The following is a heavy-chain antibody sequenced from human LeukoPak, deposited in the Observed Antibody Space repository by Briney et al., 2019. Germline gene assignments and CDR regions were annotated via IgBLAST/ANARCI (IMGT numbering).Heavy chain of an antibody. J-gene: IGHJ5*02. D-gene: IGHD1-1*01. CDR3: AREPGVQAASSAWFDP. V-gene: IGHV3-33*01. Sequence: PGGSLRLSCAASGFTFSSYGMHWVRQAPGKGLEWVAVIWYDGSNKYYADSVKGRFTISRDNSKNTLYLQMNSLRAEGTAVYYCAREPGVQAASSAWFDPWGQGTLVTVSS. CDR2: IWYDGSNK. CDR1: GFTFSSYG.